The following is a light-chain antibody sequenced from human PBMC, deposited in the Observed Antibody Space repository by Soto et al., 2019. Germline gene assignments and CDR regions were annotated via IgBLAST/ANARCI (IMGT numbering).Light chain of an antibody. V-gene: IGKV3D-20*02. CDR3: QQRSNWPPN. CDR2: AAS. CDR1: QSFSSSY. J-gene: IGKJ5*01. Sequence: IMVKQSPGTLSLSPGERATLSCRASQSFSSSYLAWYQQKPGQAPRLLIYAASNRATGIPARFSGSGSGTDFTLTISSLEPEDFAVYYCQQRSNWPPNFGQGTRLEIK.